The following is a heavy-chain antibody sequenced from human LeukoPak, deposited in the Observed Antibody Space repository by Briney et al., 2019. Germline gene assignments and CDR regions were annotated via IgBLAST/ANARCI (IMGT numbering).Heavy chain of an antibody. D-gene: IGHD4-17*01. CDR2: IGTAGDT. CDR1: GFTFSSYD. J-gene: IGHJ2*01. CDR3: ARGGATVTHDWYFDL. V-gene: IGHV3-13*01. Sequence: PGGSLRLSCAASGFTFSSYDMHWVRQATGKGLEWVSAIGTAGDTYYPGSVKGRFTISRENAKNSLYLQMNSLRAGDTAVYYWARGGATVTHDWYFDLWGRGTLVTVSS.